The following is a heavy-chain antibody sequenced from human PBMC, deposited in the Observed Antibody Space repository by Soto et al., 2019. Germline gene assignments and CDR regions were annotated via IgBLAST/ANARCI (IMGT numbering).Heavy chain of an antibody. CDR3: ARSTLVAGTVIGMDV. CDR2: ISAYNGNT. Sequence: ASVKVSCKASGYTFTSYGMSWVRQAPGQGLEWMGWISAYNGNTNYAQKLQGRVTMTTDTSTSTAYMELRSPRSDDTAVYYCARSTLVAGTVIGMDVWGQGTTVTVSS. CDR1: GYTFTSYG. D-gene: IGHD6-19*01. J-gene: IGHJ6*02. V-gene: IGHV1-18*01.